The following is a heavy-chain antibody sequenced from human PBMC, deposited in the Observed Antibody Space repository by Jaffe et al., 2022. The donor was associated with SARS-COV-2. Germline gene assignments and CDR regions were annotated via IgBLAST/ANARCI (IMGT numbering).Heavy chain of an antibody. Sequence: QVQVVESGGGVVQPGRSLRLSCAASGFTFSTYAVHWVRQAPGKGLEWVTVISYDGSKKYYADSVKGRFTISRDNSKDTLYLQMSSLRAEDTAVYYCARDSQYSSGWLDYFDYWGQGTLVTVSS. CDR3: ARDSQYSSGWLDYFDY. D-gene: IGHD6-19*01. J-gene: IGHJ4*02. CDR1: GFTFSTYA. V-gene: IGHV3-30*04. CDR2: ISYDGSKK.